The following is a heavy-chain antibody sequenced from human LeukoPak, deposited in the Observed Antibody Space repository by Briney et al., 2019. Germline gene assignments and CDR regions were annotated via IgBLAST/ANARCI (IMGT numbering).Heavy chain of an antibody. CDR1: ELTFSSFG. V-gene: IGHV3-21*01. Sequence: PGGSLRFSCEPFELTFSSFGITWVRRAPGKGLNWVSSISSSSSYIYYADSVKDRFTISRDNAKNSLYLQMNSLRAEDTAVYYCARVQYSSSWPFDYWGQGTLVTVSS. CDR2: ISSSSSYI. J-gene: IGHJ4*02. D-gene: IGHD6-13*01. CDR3: ARVQYSSSWPFDY.